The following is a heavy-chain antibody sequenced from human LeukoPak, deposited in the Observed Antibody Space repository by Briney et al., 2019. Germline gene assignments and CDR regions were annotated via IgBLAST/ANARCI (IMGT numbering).Heavy chain of an antibody. CDR1: GYTFTGYY. CDR3: ARVGSGWYEGGFDP. CDR2: INPNSGGT. D-gene: IGHD6-19*01. J-gene: IGHJ5*02. V-gene: IGHV1-2*02. Sequence: GASVKVSCKASGYTFTGYYMHWVRQAPGQGLEWMGWINPNSGGTNYAQKFQGRVTMTRDTSISTAYMELSRLRSGDTAVYYCARVGSGWYEGGFDPWGQGTLVTVSS.